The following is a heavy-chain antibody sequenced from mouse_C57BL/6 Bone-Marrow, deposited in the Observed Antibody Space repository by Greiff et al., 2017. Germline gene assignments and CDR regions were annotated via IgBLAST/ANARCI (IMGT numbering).Heavy chain of an antibody. Sequence: QVQLQQPGAELVKPGASVKLSCKASGYTFTSYWMQWVKQRPGQGLEWIGEIDPSDSYTNYNQKFKGKATLTVDTSSSTAYMQLSSLTSEDSAVYDCARAPTLGSLFDYWGQGTTLTVAS. D-gene: IGHD1-1*01. CDR1: GYTFTSYW. V-gene: IGHV1-50*01. CDR3: ARAPTLGSLFDY. J-gene: IGHJ2*01. CDR2: IDPSDSYT.